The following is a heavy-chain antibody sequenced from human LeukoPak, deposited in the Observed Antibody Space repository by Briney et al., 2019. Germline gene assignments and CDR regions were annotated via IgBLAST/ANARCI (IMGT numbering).Heavy chain of an antibody. CDR3: ARGYCSGGSCRKLDY. D-gene: IGHD2-15*01. CDR2: ISSSSSYI. CDR1: GFTFSSYS. J-gene: IGHJ4*02. V-gene: IGHV3-21*01. Sequence: PGGSLRLSCAASGFTFSSYSMNWVRQAPGKGLEWVSSISSSSSYIYYADSVKGRFTIPRDNAKNSLYLQINSLRAEDTAVYYCARGYCSGGSCRKLDYWGQGTLVTVSS.